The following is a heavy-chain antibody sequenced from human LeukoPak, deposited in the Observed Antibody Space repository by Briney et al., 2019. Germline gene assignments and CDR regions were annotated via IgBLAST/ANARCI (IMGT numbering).Heavy chain of an antibody. Sequence: PSETLSPTCTVSADSINTVSGFYWSWIRQPPGKGLEWIGSLFNSGTTNYNPSLRGRVTMSVDMSKSQLSLKLRSVTAADTAMYYCTTTPLWLAFDYWGQGALVTVSS. D-gene: IGHD6-19*01. CDR1: ADSINTVSGFY. CDR2: LFNSGTT. CDR3: TTTPLWLAFDY. J-gene: IGHJ4*02. V-gene: IGHV4-61*08.